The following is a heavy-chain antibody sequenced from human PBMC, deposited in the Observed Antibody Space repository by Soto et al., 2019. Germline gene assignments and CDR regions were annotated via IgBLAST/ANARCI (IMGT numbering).Heavy chain of an antibody. CDR2: ITSNGGNT. D-gene: IGHD2-21*01. CDR3: ARRIPFGYGMDV. J-gene: IGHJ6*02. Sequence: EVQLVESGGSLVQPGGSLRLSCAASGFTFGSYAMHWVRQAPGKGLEYVSGITSNGGNTDYASSVKGRFTISRDNSKNTLYLQMCSLRAEDMAVYYCARRIPFGYGMDVWGQGTTVTVSS. V-gene: IGHV3-64*01. CDR1: GFTFGSYA.